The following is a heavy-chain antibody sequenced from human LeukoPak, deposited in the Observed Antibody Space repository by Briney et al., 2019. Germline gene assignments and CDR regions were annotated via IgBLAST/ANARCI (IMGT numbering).Heavy chain of an antibody. Sequence: GRSLRLSCAASGHTFRKNGFHWVRQAPGRGLEWVAVISFDGSNKYYGDSVKGRFTISRDNSKNTLYLQMNSLRAEDTAVYYCARDTDYYGSGRHGYFDHWGQGTLVTVSS. CDR2: ISFDGSNK. CDR3: ARDTDYYGSGRHGYFDH. V-gene: IGHV3-30*03. D-gene: IGHD3-10*01. CDR1: GHTFRKNG. J-gene: IGHJ1*01.